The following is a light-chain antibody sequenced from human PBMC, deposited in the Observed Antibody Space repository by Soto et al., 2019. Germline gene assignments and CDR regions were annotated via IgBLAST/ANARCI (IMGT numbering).Light chain of an antibody. CDR1: QSVSSN. J-gene: IGKJ4*01. V-gene: IGKV3-15*01. Sequence: EIVMTQSPVTLSVSPGERATLSCRASQSVSSNLAWYQQKPGQAPRLLIYGASTRATGIPARFSGSGSGTEFTLTISSLQSEDFAVYYCRQYNSWPLTFGGGTKVDIK. CDR3: RQYNSWPLT. CDR2: GAS.